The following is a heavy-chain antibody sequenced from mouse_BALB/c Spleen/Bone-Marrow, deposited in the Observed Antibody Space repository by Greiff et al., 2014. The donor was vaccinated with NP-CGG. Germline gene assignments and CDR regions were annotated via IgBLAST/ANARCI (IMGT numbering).Heavy chain of an antibody. CDR3: ARGRWYY. V-gene: IGHV1-22*01. CDR1: GYTFTDYT. D-gene: IGHD2-3*01. Sequence: VQLQQPGPELVKPGASVKISCKTSGYTFTDYTLHWVKQSLGKSLEWIGGVNPNIGGTSYNQKFKGKASLTVNKSSTTAYMELSSLTSEDSAVYYCARGRWYYWGQGTTLTVSS. J-gene: IGHJ2*01. CDR2: VNPNIGGT.